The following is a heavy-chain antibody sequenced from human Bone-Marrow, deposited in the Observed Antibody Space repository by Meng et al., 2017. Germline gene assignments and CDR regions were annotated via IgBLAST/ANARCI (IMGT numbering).Heavy chain of an antibody. CDR1: GGSISSGGYY. J-gene: IGHJ4*02. CDR3: ARGLRGYYDSSGSFDY. Sequence: QVQLQESGPGLVKPSQTLSLTCTVSGGSISSGGYYWSWIRQPPGEGLEWIGYIYDSGNTFYNPSLKSRVIISLDTSKNQFSLKLSSVTAADTAVYYCARGLRGYYDSSGSFDYWGQGTLVTVSS. D-gene: IGHD3-22*01. V-gene: IGHV4-30-4*01. CDR2: IYDSGNT.